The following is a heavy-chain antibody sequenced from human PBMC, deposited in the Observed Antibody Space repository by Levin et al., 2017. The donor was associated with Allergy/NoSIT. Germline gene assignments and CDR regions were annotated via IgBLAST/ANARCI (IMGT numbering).Heavy chain of an antibody. D-gene: IGHD6-6*01. V-gene: IGHV4-34*01. CDR1: GGSFSGYY. CDR3: ARRARMYSSSPSLFDY. CDR2: INHSGST. J-gene: IGHJ4*02. Sequence: ESLKISCAVYGGSFSGYYWSWIRQPPGKGLEWIGEINHSGSTNYNPSLKSRVTISVDTSKNQFSLKLSSVTAADTAVYYCARRARMYSSSPSLFDYWGQGTLVTVSS.